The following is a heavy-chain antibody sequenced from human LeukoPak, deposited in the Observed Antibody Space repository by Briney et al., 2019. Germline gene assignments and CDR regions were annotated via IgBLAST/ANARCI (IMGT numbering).Heavy chain of an antibody. V-gene: IGHV5-10-1*01. CDR2: IDPTDSYT. CDR1: GYSFTSYW. Sequence: GESLRISFEGSGYSFTSYWISWVRQMPGKGLEWMGRIDPTDSYTNYSPSFQGHVTISADKSISTAYLQWSSLKASGTAMYYCAISSVRYITSSDIFSFDSWGQGTLVTVSS. D-gene: IGHD6-6*01. J-gene: IGHJ4*02. CDR3: AISSVRYITSSDIFSFDS.